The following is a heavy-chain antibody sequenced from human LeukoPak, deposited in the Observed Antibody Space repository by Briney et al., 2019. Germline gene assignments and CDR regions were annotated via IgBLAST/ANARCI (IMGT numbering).Heavy chain of an antibody. Sequence: GGTLRLSCAVSGFTFSSYDMSWVRQAPGKGLEWVSAISGSGGSTYYADSVRGRFTISRDNSKSTLSLQMNSLRAEDTAIYYCATYRQVLLPFESWGQGTLVTVSS. CDR2: ISGSGGST. CDR3: ATYRQVLLPFES. J-gene: IGHJ4*02. D-gene: IGHD2-8*02. V-gene: IGHV3-23*01. CDR1: GFTFSSYD.